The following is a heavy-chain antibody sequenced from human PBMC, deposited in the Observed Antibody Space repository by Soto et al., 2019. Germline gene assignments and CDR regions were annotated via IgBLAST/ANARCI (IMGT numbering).Heavy chain of an antibody. CDR3: AIDIVVVPAAKAVRDAFDI. Sequence: PGGSLRLSCAASGLTFSSYWMSWVRQAPGKGLEWVANIKQDGSEKYYVDSVKGRFTISRDNAKNSLYLQMNSLRAEDTAVYYCAIDIVVVPAAKAVRDAFDIWGQGTMVTVSS. V-gene: IGHV3-7*01. CDR1: GLTFSSYW. CDR2: IKQDGSEK. J-gene: IGHJ3*02. D-gene: IGHD2-2*01.